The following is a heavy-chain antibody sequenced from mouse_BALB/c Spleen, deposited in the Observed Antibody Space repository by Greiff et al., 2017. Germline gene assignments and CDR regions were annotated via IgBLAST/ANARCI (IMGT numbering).Heavy chain of an antibody. V-gene: IGHV14-3*02. D-gene: IGHD1-1*01. CDR1: GFNIKDTY. CDR2: IDPANGNT. CDR3: ARSPYYYGSSLYAMDY. J-gene: IGHJ4*01. Sequence: EVQLQQSGAELVKPGASVKLSCTASGFNIKDTYMHWVKQRPEQGLEWIGRIDPANGNTKYDPKFQGKATITADTSSNTAYLQLSSLTSEDTAFYYCARSPYYYGSSLYAMDYWGQGTSVTVSS.